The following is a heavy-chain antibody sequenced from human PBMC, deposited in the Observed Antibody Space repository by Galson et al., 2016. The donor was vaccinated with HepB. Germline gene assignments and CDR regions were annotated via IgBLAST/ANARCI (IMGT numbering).Heavy chain of an antibody. J-gene: IGHJ4*02. Sequence: SVKVSCKASGYTFTTYYMHWVRQAPGQGLEWMGMINPSGGSTTYAQKFQGRVTMTRDTSTSTVYMELSSLRSEDTAIYYCARGGRFYYHSSGYYFLDNWGQGTLVTVSS. V-gene: IGHV1-46*01. CDR1: GYTFTTYY. D-gene: IGHD3-22*01. CDR3: ARGGRFYYHSSGYYFLDN. CDR2: INPSGGST.